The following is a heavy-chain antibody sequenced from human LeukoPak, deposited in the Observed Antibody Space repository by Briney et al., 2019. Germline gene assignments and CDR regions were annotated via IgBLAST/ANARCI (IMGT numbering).Heavy chain of an antibody. Sequence: PSETLSLTCAVYGGSFSGYYWSWIRQPPGKGLEWIGEINHSGSTNYNPSLKSRVTISVDTSKNQFSLKLSSVTAADTAVYYCARRPRPYYGSGSSPFDYWGQGTLVTVSS. J-gene: IGHJ4*02. D-gene: IGHD3-10*01. CDR2: INHSGST. CDR1: GGSFSGYY. CDR3: ARRPRPYYGSGSSPFDY. V-gene: IGHV4-34*01.